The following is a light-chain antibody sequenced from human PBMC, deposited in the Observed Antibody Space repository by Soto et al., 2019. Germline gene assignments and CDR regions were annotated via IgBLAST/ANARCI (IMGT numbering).Light chain of an antibody. V-gene: IGKV3-11*01. Sequence: EIVLTQSPGTLSLSPGERATLSCKTSQTSGSNFLAWYQHKPGQAPRLLIYASSNRATGIPDRFSGSASGPDFTLTISSLEPEDFAVYYCQQRSNWPPVFGQGTKLEIK. J-gene: IGKJ2*01. CDR1: QTSGSNF. CDR2: ASS. CDR3: QQRSNWPPV.